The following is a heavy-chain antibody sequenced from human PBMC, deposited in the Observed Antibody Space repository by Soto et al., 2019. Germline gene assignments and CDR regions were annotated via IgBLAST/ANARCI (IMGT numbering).Heavy chain of an antibody. CDR2: ISAYNGNT. D-gene: IGHD6-13*01. V-gene: IGHV1-18*01. CDR3: ARDRRAYQQLSFFXY. Sequence: ASVKVSCKASGYTFTSYGISWVRQAPGQGLEWMGWISAYNGNTNYAQKLQGRVTMTTDTSTSTAYMELRSLRSDDTAVYYCARDRRAYQQLSFFXYWGQGTLVTVSS. J-gene: IGHJ4*02. CDR1: GYTFTSYG.